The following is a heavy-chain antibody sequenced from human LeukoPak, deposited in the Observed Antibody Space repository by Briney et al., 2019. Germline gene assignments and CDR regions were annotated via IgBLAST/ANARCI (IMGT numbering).Heavy chain of an antibody. V-gene: IGHV1-3*01. Sequence: ASVKVSCKASGYTFTSYAMHWVRQAPGQRLEWMGWINAGNGNTKYSQKFQGRVTMTRDTSTSTVYMELSSLRSEDTAVYYCARDHDYGGNSYLAGGGRGYFDYWGQGTLVTVSS. CDR3: ARDHDYGGNSYLAGGGRGYFDY. CDR1: GYTFTSYA. D-gene: IGHD4-23*01. CDR2: INAGNGNT. J-gene: IGHJ4*02.